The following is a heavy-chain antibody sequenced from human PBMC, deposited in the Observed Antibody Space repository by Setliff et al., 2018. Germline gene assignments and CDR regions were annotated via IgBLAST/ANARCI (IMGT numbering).Heavy chain of an antibody. V-gene: IGHV1-69*05. CDR2: TIPSFGST. CDR1: GGTFRSYG. D-gene: IGHD5-18*01. J-gene: IGHJ6*03. Sequence: ASVTVSCKASGGTFRSYGISWVRQAPGQGLEWMGGTIPSFGSTNYAQKFQDRVTIITDESTSTAYMELSSLRTEDTAVYYCAREGVDTRSSTDYRYYMGVWGKGTTVTVSS. CDR3: AREGVDTRSSTDYRYYMGV.